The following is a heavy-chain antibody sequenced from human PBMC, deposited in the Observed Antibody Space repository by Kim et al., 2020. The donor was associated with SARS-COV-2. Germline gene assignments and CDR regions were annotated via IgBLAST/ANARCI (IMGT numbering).Heavy chain of an antibody. V-gene: IGHV1-69*13. D-gene: IGHD6-19*01. J-gene: IGHJ5*02. Sequence: SVKVSCKASGGTFSSYAISWVRQAPGQGLEWMGGIIPIFGTANYAQKFQGRVTITADESTSTAYMELSSLRSEDTAVYYCARSLRVAVAGTFDPWGQGTLVTVSS. CDR3: ARSLRVAVAGTFDP. CDR2: IIPIFGTA. CDR1: GGTFSSYA.